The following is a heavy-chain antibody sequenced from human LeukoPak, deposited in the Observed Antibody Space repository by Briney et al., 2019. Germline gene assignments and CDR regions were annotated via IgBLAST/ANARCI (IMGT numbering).Heavy chain of an antibody. J-gene: IGHJ4*02. CDR2: VYYSGST. Sequence: PSETLSLTCSVSGGSITSSSYYWVWIRQTPGKGLEWIGSVYYSGSTHYNPSPRSRITISVDRSKNQFSLKVTSVTAADSAMYYCARNASDIAVPGASIFDYWGQGILVTVSS. D-gene: IGHD6-19*01. CDR3: ARNASDIAVPGASIFDY. V-gene: IGHV4-39*01. CDR1: GGSITSSSYY.